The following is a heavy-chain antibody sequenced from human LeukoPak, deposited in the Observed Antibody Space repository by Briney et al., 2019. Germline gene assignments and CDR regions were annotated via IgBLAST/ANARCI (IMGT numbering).Heavy chain of an antibody. Sequence: GGSLRLSCVASGFTFNRYTINWVRQAPGKGLEWVSTISGSGDRTYCADSVKGRFTISRDNSKNTLFLHMNSLRAEDTAVYSCAKGYYGSGSYGWFDYWGQGTLVTVSS. CDR3: AKGYYGSGSYGWFDY. CDR2: ISGSGDRT. V-gene: IGHV3-23*01. D-gene: IGHD3-10*01. CDR1: GFTFNRYT. J-gene: IGHJ4*02.